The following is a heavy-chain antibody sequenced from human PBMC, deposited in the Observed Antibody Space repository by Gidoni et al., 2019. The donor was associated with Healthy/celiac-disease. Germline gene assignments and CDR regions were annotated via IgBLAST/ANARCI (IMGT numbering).Heavy chain of an antibody. J-gene: IGHJ3*02. CDR3: ITQSVAFDI. CDR2: IRSKANSYAT. Sequence: KGLEWVGRIRSKANSYATAYAASVKGRFTISRDDSTNTAYLQMNSLKTEDTAVYYCITQSVAFDIWGQGTMVTVSS. V-gene: IGHV3-73*01.